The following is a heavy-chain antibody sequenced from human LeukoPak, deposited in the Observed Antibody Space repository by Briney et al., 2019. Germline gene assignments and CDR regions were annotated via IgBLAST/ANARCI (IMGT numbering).Heavy chain of an antibody. D-gene: IGHD6-19*01. CDR1: GDSISSHY. J-gene: IGHJ4*02. Sequence: PSETLSLTCTVSGDSISSHYWSWIRQPPGKGLEWIAYIYDTGTTVSNPSLKSRVSMSLDRSKNEFSLQLTSVTAADTAVYYCAGIWYSSGYYCDYWGQGTLVTVSS. CDR2: IYDTGTT. V-gene: IGHV4-59*11. CDR3: AGIWYSSGYYCDY.